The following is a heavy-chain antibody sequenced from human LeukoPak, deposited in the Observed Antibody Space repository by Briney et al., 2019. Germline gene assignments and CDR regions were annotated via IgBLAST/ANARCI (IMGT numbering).Heavy chain of an antibody. J-gene: IGHJ3*02. V-gene: IGHV4-59*08. CDR2: IYYSGST. Sequence: SETLSLTCAVYGGSFSGYYWSWIRQPPGKGLEWIGYIYYSGSTNYNPSLKSRVTISVDTSKNQFSLKLSSVTAADTAMYYCARPRGATVTTTAFDIWGQGTMVTVSS. CDR3: ARPRGATVTTTAFDI. D-gene: IGHD4-17*01. CDR1: GGSFSGYY.